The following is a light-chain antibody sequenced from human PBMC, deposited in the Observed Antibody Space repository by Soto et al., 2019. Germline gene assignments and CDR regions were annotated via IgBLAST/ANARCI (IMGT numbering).Light chain of an antibody. CDR1: SGNIASNY. V-gene: IGLV6-57*04. J-gene: IGLJ3*02. CDR2: EDN. CDR3: QSYGSGIQGV. Sequence: NFMLTQPHSVSESPGKTVTISCTRSSGNIASNYVQWYQQRPGSAPTTVIHEDNLRPSGVPDRFSGSIDRSSNSASLTISGLKTEDEADYFCQSYGSGIQGVFGGGTKLTVL.